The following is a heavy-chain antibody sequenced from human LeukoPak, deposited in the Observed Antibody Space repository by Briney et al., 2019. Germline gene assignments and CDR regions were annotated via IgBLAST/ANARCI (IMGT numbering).Heavy chain of an antibody. CDR3: ARHEYSGYDSSPFDY. Sequence: GESLKISCKGSGYSFTSYWIGWVRQMPGKGLEWMGIIYPGDSDTRYSPSFQGQATISADKSISTAYLQWSSLKASDTAMYYCARHEYSGYDSSPFDYWGQGTLVTASS. J-gene: IGHJ4*02. D-gene: IGHD5-12*01. CDR1: GYSFTSYW. V-gene: IGHV5-51*01. CDR2: IYPGDSDT.